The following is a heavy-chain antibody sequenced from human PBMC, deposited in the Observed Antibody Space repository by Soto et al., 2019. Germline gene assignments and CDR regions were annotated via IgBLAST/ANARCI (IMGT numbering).Heavy chain of an antibody. CDR3: AKAETELYCSSTSCPHYYYYYYMDV. Sequence: GGSLRLSCAASGFTFSSYGMHWVRQAPGKGLEWVAVISYDGSNKYYADSVKGRFTISRDNSKNTLYLQMNSLRAEDTAVYYCAKAETELYCSSTSCPHYYYYYYMDVWGKGTTVTVSS. CDR2: ISYDGSNK. J-gene: IGHJ6*03. D-gene: IGHD2-2*01. CDR1: GFTFSSYG. V-gene: IGHV3-30*18.